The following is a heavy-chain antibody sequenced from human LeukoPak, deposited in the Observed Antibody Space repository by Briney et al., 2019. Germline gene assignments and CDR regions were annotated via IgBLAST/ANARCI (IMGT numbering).Heavy chain of an antibody. CDR2: ISYDGSNK. CDR1: GFTFSSYG. D-gene: IGHD1-26*01. Sequence: GGSLRLSCAASGFTFSSYGMHWVRQAPGKGLEWVAVISYDGSNKYYADSVKGRFTISRDNSKNTLYLQMNSLRAEDTAVYYCAKDSRMGATTDYFDYWGQGTLVTVSS. J-gene: IGHJ4*02. V-gene: IGHV3-30*18. CDR3: AKDSRMGATTDYFDY.